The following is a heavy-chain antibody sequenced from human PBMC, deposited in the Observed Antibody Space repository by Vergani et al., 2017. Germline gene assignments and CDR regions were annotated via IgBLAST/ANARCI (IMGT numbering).Heavy chain of an antibody. CDR1: GFTFSSYG. J-gene: IGHJ4*02. V-gene: IGHV3-30*03. D-gene: IGHD3-16*01. Sequence: QVQLVESGGGVVQPGRSLRLSCAASGFTFSSYGMHWVRQAPGKGLEWVAVISYDGSNKYYADSVKGRFTISRDNSKNTLYLQMNSLRAEDTAVYYCARHAHLGRAYAHDYWGQGTLVTVSS. CDR3: ARHAHLGRAYAHDY. CDR2: ISYDGSNK.